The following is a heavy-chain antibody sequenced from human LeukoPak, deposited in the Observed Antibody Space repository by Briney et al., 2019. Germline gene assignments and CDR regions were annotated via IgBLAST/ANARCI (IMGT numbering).Heavy chain of an antibody. CDR2: INPNSGGT. Sequence: ASVKVSCNASGYTFTGYYINWVRQAPGQGLEWMGWINPNSGGTNYEQKFQGRVTMTRDTSISTAYMEMSRLRSDDTAVYYCARGSIAVAGTFDYWGQGTLVTVSS. D-gene: IGHD6-19*01. CDR3: ARGSIAVAGTFDY. CDR1: GYTFTGYY. J-gene: IGHJ4*02. V-gene: IGHV1-2*02.